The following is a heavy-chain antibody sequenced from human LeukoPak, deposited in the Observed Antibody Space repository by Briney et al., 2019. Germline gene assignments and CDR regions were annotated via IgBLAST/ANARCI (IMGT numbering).Heavy chain of an antibody. Sequence: GGSLRLSCAASGFTFSSYAMSWVRQAPGKGLERVSAISGSGGSTYYADSVKGRFTVSRDNAKNTLYLQMNSLRVEDTAVYYCARGSSWSLDYWGQGTLVTVSS. CDR3: ARGSSWSLDY. CDR2: ISGSGGST. V-gene: IGHV3-23*01. D-gene: IGHD6-13*01. CDR1: GFTFSSYA. J-gene: IGHJ4*02.